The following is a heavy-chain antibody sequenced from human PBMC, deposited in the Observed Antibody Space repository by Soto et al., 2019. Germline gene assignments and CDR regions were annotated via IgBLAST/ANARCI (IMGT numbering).Heavy chain of an antibody. CDR3: AKYGPILGFGELPLTFFAS. CDR1: GFTFSGDA. V-gene: IGHV3-23*01. Sequence: GGSLRLSCAASGFTFSGDAMSWVRQAPGKGLEWVSTISGSGGSTYYVDSVKGRFTISRDNSKNTLYLQMNSLRAEDTAVYYYAKYGPILGFGELPLTFFASWGQGTQVPVSS. D-gene: IGHD3-10*01. CDR2: ISGSGGST. J-gene: IGHJ4*02.